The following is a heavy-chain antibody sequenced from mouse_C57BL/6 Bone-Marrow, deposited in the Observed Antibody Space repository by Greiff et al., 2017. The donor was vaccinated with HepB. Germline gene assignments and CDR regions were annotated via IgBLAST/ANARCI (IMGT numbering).Heavy chain of an antibody. V-gene: IGHV2-5*01. CDR1: GFSLTSYG. Sequence: VKLVESGPGLVQPSQSLSITCTVSGFSLTSYGVHWVRQSPGKGLEWLGVIWRGGSTDYNAAFMSRLSITKDNSKSQVFFKMNSLQADDTAIYYCAKEGNYLHYYAMDYWGQGTSVTVSS. J-gene: IGHJ4*01. D-gene: IGHD2-1*01. CDR3: AKEGNYLHYYAMDY. CDR2: IWRGGST.